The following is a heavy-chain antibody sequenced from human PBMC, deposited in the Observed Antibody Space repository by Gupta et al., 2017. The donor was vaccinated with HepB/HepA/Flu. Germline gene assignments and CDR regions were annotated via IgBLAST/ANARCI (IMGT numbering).Heavy chain of an antibody. CDR2: ISGGGDRT. CDR1: VLIFSDYV. V-gene: IGHV3-23*01. J-gene: IGHJ4*02. CDR3: AKDGFGTADY. D-gene: IGHD3-16*01. Sequence: EVQLLEPGGGLVQPGGSLRLCCAASVLIFSDYVMNWVRQAPGKGLEWVSGISGGGDRTYYADSVKGRFTISRDNSKNTVYLQMNSPRAEDTAIYYCAKDGFGTADYWGQGTLVTVSS.